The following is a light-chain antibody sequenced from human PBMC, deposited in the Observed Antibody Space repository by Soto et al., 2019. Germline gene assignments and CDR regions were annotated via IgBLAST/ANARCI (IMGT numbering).Light chain of an antibody. Sequence: QSVLTQPPSVTGAPGQRVTISCTGSTSAFGAGYGVHWYQQFPHSAPKLLIYDTTNRPSGVPDRFSGSRSGTSASLAITGLQAEDEADYYCQSFDSSRIGLLFGGGTKLTVL. CDR2: DTT. CDR3: QSFDSSRIGLL. J-gene: IGLJ2*01. CDR1: TSAFGAGYG. V-gene: IGLV1-40*01.